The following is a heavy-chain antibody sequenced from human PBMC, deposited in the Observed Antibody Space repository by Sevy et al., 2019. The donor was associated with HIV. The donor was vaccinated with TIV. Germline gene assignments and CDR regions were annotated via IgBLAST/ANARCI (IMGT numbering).Heavy chain of an antibody. J-gene: IGHJ4*02. CDR2: IKSKTDGGTT. CDR3: TTGEAVAFFDY. V-gene: IGHV3-15*01. CDR1: GFTFSNAW. Sequence: GGCLRLSCAASGFTFSNAWMSWVRQAPGKGLEWVGRIKSKTDGGTTDYAAPVKGRFTISRDDSKNTLYLQMNSLKTEDTAVYYCTTGEAVAFFDYWGQGTLVTVSS. D-gene: IGHD6-19*01.